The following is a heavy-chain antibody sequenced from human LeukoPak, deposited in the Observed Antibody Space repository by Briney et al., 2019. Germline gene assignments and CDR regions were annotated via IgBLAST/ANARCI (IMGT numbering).Heavy chain of an antibody. D-gene: IGHD3-10*01. J-gene: IGHJ4*02. V-gene: IGHV3-23*01. Sequence: PGGSLRLSCAASGFTLSSYAMSWVRQAPGKGLEWVSAISGSGGSTYYADSVKGRFTISRDNSKNTLYLQMNSLRAEDTAVYYCAKAPNYYGSGKTDYWGQGTLVTVSS. CDR3: AKAPNYYGSGKTDY. CDR1: GFTLSSYA. CDR2: ISGSGGST.